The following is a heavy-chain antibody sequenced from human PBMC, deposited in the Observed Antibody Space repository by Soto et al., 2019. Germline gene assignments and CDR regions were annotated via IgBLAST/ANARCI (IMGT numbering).Heavy chain of an antibody. V-gene: IGHV3-53*01. CDR2: MYSGGTT. CDR3: AKWRPPGVDY. D-gene: IGHD2-8*01. J-gene: IGHJ4*02. Sequence: EVQLVESGGGLIRPGGSLRLSCAASGFNLSSYYMSWVRQAPGEGLEWVSVMYSGGTTYYADSVKGRFIISRDNSKNTLYLQMNSLRAEDTAMYYCAKWRPPGVDYWGQGTLVTVSS. CDR1: GFNLSSYY.